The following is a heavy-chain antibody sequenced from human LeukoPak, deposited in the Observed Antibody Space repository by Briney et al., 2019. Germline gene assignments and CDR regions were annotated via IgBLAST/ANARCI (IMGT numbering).Heavy chain of an antibody. J-gene: IGHJ6*04. V-gene: IGHV4-61*02. D-gene: IGHD6-6*01. CDR1: GGSISSFFYY. Sequence: SETLSLTCTVSGGSISSFFYYWSWIRQPAGKGLEWIGRIYTSGSTNYNPSLKSRVTMSVDTSKNQFSLKLSSVTAADTAVYYCARDPAHSSSSTDVWGKGTTVTVSS. CDR2: IYTSGST. CDR3: ARDPAHSSSSTDV.